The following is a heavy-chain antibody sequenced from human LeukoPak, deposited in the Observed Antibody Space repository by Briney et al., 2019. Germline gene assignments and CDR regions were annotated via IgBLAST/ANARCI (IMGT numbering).Heavy chain of an antibody. Sequence: SETLSLTCTVSGGSVSSGSYYWSWIRQPPGKGLEWIGYIYYSGSTNYNPSLKSRVTISVDTSKNQFSLKLSSVTAADTAVYYCARDRYSSSYFPDAFDIWGQGTMVTVSS. CDR3: ARDRYSSSYFPDAFDI. CDR2: IYYSGST. CDR1: GGSVSSGSYY. D-gene: IGHD6-13*01. J-gene: IGHJ3*02. V-gene: IGHV4-61*01.